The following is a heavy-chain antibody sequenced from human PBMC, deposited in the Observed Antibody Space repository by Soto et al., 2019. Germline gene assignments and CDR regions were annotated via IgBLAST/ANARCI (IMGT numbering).Heavy chain of an antibody. CDR3: ARDFCSSTSCYHLYYYGMDV. D-gene: IGHD2-2*01. Sequence: PGGSLRLSCAASGFTFSSYAMHWVRQAPGKGLEWVAVISYDGSNKYYADSVKGRFTISRDNSKNTLYLQMNSLRAEDTAVYYCARDFCSSTSCYHLYYYGMDVWGQGTTVTVSS. V-gene: IGHV3-30-3*01. CDR1: GFTFSSYA. CDR2: ISYDGSNK. J-gene: IGHJ6*02.